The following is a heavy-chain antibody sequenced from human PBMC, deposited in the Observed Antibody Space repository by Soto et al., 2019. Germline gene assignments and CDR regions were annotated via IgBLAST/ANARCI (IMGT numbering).Heavy chain of an antibody. CDR3: ARGGMTAPLGSPDY. D-gene: IGHD2-21*02. V-gene: IGHV4-61*01. J-gene: IGHJ4*02. Sequence: SETLSLTCTVSGGSVSSGSYYWNWIRQPPGRGLEWIGYIFYTGSTNYNPSLKSRLTISVDTSENQFSLILISVTAADTAVYYCARGGMTAPLGSPDYWGQGTLVTVSS. CDR1: GGSVSSGSYY. CDR2: IFYTGST.